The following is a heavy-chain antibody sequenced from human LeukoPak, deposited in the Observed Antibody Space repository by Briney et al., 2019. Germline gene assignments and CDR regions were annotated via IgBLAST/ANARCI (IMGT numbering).Heavy chain of an antibody. J-gene: IGHJ4*02. V-gene: IGHV1-69*13. CDR1: GGTFSSYA. D-gene: IGHD5-12*01. CDR3: ARGQRGYSGYDLNY. Sequence: SVKVSCKASGGTFSSYAISWVRQAPGQGLEWMGGIIPIFGTANYAQKFQGRVTITADESTSTAYMELSSLRSEDMAVYYCARGQRGYSGYDLNYWGQGTLVTVSS. CDR2: IIPIFGTA.